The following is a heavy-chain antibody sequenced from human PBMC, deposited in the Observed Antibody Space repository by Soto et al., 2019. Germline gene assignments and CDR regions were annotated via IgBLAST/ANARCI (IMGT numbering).Heavy chain of an antibody. CDR1: GGSISSGGYY. D-gene: IGHD3-10*01. CDR2: IYYSGST. Sequence: QVQLQESGPGLVKPSQTLSLTCTVSGGSISSGGYYWSWIRQHPGKGLEWIGYIYYSGSTYYNPSLKSRVTISVDTAKNQFSLKLSSVTAADTAVYYCARDPSYYGSGRDYGMDVWGQGTTVTVSS. CDR3: ARDPSYYGSGRDYGMDV. V-gene: IGHV4-31*03. J-gene: IGHJ6*02.